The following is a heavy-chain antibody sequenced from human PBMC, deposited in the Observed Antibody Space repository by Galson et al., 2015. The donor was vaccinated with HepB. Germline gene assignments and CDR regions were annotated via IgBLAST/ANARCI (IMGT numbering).Heavy chain of an antibody. J-gene: IGHJ4*02. CDR3: ARGAPNREQFDY. D-gene: IGHD2/OR15-2a*01. Sequence: LSLTCAVSGDSISNGDYFWSWIRQPPGKGLEWIGYVYHSGSTFYKPSLKSRVTISLDTSKNHFSLNLRSVTAADTAVYYCARGAPNREQFDYWGQGILVTVST. V-gene: IGHV4-30-2*01. CDR2: VYHSGST. CDR1: GDSISNGDYF.